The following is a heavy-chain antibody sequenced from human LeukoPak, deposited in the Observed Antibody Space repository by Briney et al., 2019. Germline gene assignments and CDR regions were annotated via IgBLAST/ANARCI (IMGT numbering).Heavy chain of an antibody. CDR3: VKGGFTYYDD. CDR2: INTGDIT. J-gene: IGHJ4*02. V-gene: IGHV3-53*01. CDR1: GFTFSNTW. D-gene: IGHD3-22*01. Sequence: GGSLRLSCAASGFTFSNTWMTWVRQAPEKGLEWVSTINTGDITFYVNSVRGRFTISRDNSKTALFLQMNSLRAEDTAIYYCVKGGFTYYDDWGQGTLVTVSS.